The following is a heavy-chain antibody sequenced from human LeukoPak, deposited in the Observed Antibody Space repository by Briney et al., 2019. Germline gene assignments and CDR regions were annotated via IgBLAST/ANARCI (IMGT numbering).Heavy chain of an antibody. V-gene: IGHV1-2*02. CDR3: ARVDIVVVPAAMRYYYYMDV. CDR1: GYTFTGYY. J-gene: IGHJ6*03. CDR2: INPNSGGT. D-gene: IGHD2-2*01. Sequence: ASVKVSCKASGYTFTGYYMHWERQAPGQGLEWMGWINPNSGGTNYAQNCQGKVTMARDTSISAAYMELSRLRSDDTAVYYCARVDIVVVPAAMRYYYYMDVWGKGTTVTVSS.